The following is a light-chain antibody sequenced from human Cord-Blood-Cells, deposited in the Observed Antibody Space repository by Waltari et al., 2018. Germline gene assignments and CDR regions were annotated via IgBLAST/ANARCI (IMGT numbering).Light chain of an antibody. CDR1: QSLVDSDGNTY. CDR2: KVS. CDR3: MQGTHWPPT. Sequence: DVVLAQSPLSLPVTLGQTASIARRSSQSLVDSDGNTYLNLFQQRPGQSPRRLIYKVSNRDSGVPDRFSGSGSGTDFTLKISRVEAEDVGVYYCMQGTHWPPTFGQGTKVEIK. J-gene: IGKJ1*01. V-gene: IGKV2-30*01.